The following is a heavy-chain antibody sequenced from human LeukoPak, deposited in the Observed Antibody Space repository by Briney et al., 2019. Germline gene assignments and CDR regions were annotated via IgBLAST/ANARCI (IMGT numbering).Heavy chain of an antibody. CDR1: GFTFSSYA. CDR3: AKDSGGSYLAPFDY. V-gene: IGHV3-23*01. J-gene: IGHJ4*02. Sequence: GGSLRLSCAASGFTFSSYAMSWVRQAPGKGLEWVSAISGSGGSTYYADSVKGRFTISRDSSKNTLYLQMNSLRAEDTAVYYCAKDSGGSYLAPFDYWGQGTLVTVSS. CDR2: ISGSGGST. D-gene: IGHD1-26*01.